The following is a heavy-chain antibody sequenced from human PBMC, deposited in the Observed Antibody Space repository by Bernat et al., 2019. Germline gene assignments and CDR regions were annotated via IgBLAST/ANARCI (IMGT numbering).Heavy chain of an antibody. CDR3: ARSDCTTTSCYLFDY. J-gene: IGHJ4*02. Sequence: QVQLQESGPGLVKPSETLSLTCAVSGYSISSGYYWGWIRQPPGKGLEWIGSIYHSGSTYYNPPLKSRVTISVDTSKNQFSLKLSSVTAADTAVYYCARSDCTTTSCYLFDYWGQGTLVTVSS. CDR1: GYSISSGYY. CDR2: IYHSGST. D-gene: IGHD2-2*01. V-gene: IGHV4-38-2*01.